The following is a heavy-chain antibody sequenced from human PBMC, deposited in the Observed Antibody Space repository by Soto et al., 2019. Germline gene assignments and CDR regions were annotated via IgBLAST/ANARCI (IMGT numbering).Heavy chain of an antibody. J-gene: IGHJ3*02. CDR3: ARARSGRGRRMYYDILTGSDAFDI. D-gene: IGHD3-9*01. V-gene: IGHV4-34*01. CDR1: GGSFSGYY. CDR2: INHSGST. Sequence: SETLSLTCAVYGGSFSGYYWSWIRQPPGKGLEWIGEINHSGSTNYNPSLKSRVTISVDTSKNQFYLKLSSVTAADTALYYCARARSGRGRRMYYDILTGSDAFDIWGQGTMVT.